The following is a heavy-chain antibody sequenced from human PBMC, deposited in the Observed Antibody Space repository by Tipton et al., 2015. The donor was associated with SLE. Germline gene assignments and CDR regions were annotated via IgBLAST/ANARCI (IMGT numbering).Heavy chain of an antibody. CDR1: GGSISSYY. CDR3: AATFTAARGMDV. D-gene: IGHD3-16*01. V-gene: IGHV4-59*01. J-gene: IGHJ6*02. Sequence: LRLSCTVSGGSISSYYWSWIRQPPGKGLEWIGYIYYSGGTNYNPSLKSRVTISVDTSKNQFSLKLSSVTAADTAVYYCAATFTAARGMDVWGQGTTVTVSS. CDR2: IYYSGGT.